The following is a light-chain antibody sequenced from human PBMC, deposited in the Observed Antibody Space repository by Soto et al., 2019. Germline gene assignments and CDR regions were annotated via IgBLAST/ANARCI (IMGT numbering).Light chain of an antibody. CDR2: WAS. Sequence: DIVMTQSPDSLAVSLGERATINCKSSQSVLYSSNNKNFLDWYQQKPGQPPKLLISWASTRESAVPDRFSGSGSGTDFTLTISSLQAEDVAVYYCQQHYRRYTFGQGTKLEI. J-gene: IGKJ2*01. CDR3: QQHYRRYT. CDR1: QSVLYSSNNKNF. V-gene: IGKV4-1*01.